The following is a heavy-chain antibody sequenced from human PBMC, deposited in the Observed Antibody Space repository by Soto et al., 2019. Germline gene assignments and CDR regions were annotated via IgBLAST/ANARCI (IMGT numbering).Heavy chain of an antibody. J-gene: IGHJ6*03. CDR2: IYYSGST. V-gene: IGHV4-39*01. D-gene: IGHD6-6*01. CDR1: GGSISSSSYY. Sequence: SETLSLTCTVSGGSISSSSYYWGWIRQPPGKGLEWIGSIYYSGSTYYNPSLKSRVTISVDTSKNQFSLKLSSVTAADTAVYYCARPVGSSSSHYCYMEVWGKGTAGTVSS. CDR3: ARPVGSSSSHYCYMEV.